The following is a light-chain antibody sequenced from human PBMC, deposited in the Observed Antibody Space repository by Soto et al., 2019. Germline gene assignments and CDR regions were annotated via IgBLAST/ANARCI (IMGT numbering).Light chain of an antibody. V-gene: IGKV3-15*01. CDR2: GAS. J-gene: IGKJ5*01. CDR3: QQYNNWPPT. CDR1: QSVSIN. Sequence: EIVMTQSTATLSVSPGERATLSCRASQSVSINLAWYQQKPGQAPRLLIYGASTRATGIPARFSGSGSGTEFTLTISSLQSEDFAVYYCQQYNNWPPTFGQGTRLEIK.